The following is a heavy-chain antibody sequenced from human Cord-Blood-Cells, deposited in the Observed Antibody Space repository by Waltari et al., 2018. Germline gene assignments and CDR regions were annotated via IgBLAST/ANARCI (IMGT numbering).Heavy chain of an antibody. CDR1: GFTVSSNY. J-gene: IGHJ4*02. Sequence: EVQLVESGGGLIQPGGSLRLSCAASGFTVSSNYMSWVRQAQGKGLEWVSVIYSGGSTYYADSVKGRFTISRDNSENTLYLQMNSLRAEDTAVYYCARGFGYYGSGSYYNYFDYWGREPWSPSPQ. CDR2: IYSGGST. V-gene: IGHV3-53*01. D-gene: IGHD3-10*01. CDR3: ARGFGYYGSGSYYNYFDY.